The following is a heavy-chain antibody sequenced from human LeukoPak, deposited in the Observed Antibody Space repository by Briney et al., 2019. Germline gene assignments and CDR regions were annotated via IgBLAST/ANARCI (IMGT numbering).Heavy chain of an antibody. CDR2: ISYDGSNK. CDR1: GFTFSSYA. J-gene: IGHJ6*02. Sequence: GGSLRLSCAASGFTFSSYAMHWVRQAPGKGLEWVAVISYDGSNKYYADSVKGRFTISRDNSKNTLYLQMNSLRAEDTAVYYCARDGRTAPTYYYYGMDVWGQGTTVTVSS. CDR3: ARDGRTAPTYYYYGMDV. D-gene: IGHD5-18*01. V-gene: IGHV3-30-3*01.